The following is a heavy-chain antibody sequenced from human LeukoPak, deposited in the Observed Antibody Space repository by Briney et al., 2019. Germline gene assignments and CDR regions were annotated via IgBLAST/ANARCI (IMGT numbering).Heavy chain of an antibody. CDR3: ARQSSTFDY. CDR1: GYTFTSYW. CDR2: IYPGDSDI. D-gene: IGHD2-2*01. V-gene: IGHV5-51*01. J-gene: IGHJ4*02. Sequence: GESLKISCEASGYTFTSYWIGWVRQMPGKGPEWMGIIYPGDSDIRYSPSFQGQVTISADKSISTAYLQWSSLKASDTAMYFCARQSSTFDYWGQGTLVTVSS.